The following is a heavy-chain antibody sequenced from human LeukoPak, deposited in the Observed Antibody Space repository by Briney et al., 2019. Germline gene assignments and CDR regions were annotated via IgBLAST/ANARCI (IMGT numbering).Heavy chain of an antibody. Sequence: GGSLRLSCAASGFSFNAYWMAWVRQAPGTGLEWVANINPAGSETFHVDPVKGRFSISRDHAKNLVYLQMNSLRAEDTAVYYCATFGLVAALDLWGQGTLVTVST. D-gene: IGHD5-12*01. CDR3: ATFGLVAALDL. CDR2: INPAGSET. V-gene: IGHV3-7*01. J-gene: IGHJ4*02. CDR1: GFSFNAYW.